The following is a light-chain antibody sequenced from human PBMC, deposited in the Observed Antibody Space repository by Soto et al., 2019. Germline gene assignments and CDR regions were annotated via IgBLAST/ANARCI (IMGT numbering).Light chain of an antibody. J-gene: IGKJ1*01. CDR2: DAS. CDR3: QQSYTTWT. CDR1: QIISTY. V-gene: IGKV1-39*01. Sequence: DIQMTQSPSALSASVVDGVTITFRASQIISTYLNWYQQKPGKAPNLLIYDASSLQSGVPSRFSGSGSGTDFTLTISSLQPEDFATYYCQQSYTTWTFGQGTKVDIK.